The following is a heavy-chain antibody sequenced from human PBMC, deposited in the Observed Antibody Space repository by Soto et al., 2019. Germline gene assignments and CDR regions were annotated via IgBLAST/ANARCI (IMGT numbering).Heavy chain of an antibody. J-gene: IGHJ4*02. CDR3: ARDSGYSYGPFDY. CDR2: ISSSSSTI. Sequence: GGSLRLSCAASGFTFSSYSMKWVRQAPGKGLEWVSYISSSSSTIYYADSVKGRFTISRDNAKNSLYLQMNSLRAEDTAVYYCARDSGYSYGPFDYWGQGTLVTVSS. CDR1: GFTFSSYS. D-gene: IGHD5-18*01. V-gene: IGHV3-48*01.